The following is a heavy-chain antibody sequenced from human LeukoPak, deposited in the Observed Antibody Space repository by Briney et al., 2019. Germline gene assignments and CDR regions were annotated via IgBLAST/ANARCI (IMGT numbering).Heavy chain of an antibody. D-gene: IGHD3-16*02. CDR3: ARGGELSLNAFDI. Sequence: GASVKVSCKASGGTFSSYAISWVRQAPGQGLEWMGGIIPIFGTANYAQKFQGRVTITADESTSTAYMELSSLRSEDTAVYYCARGGELSLNAFDIWGQGTMVTVSS. V-gene: IGHV1-69*13. J-gene: IGHJ3*02. CDR2: IIPIFGTA. CDR1: GGTFSSYA.